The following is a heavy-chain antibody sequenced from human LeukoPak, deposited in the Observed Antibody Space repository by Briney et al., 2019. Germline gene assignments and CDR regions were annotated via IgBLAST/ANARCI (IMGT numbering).Heavy chain of an antibody. V-gene: IGHV3-7*01. CDR2: IKQDGSEK. CDR3: AREPAAWVNMDV. J-gene: IGHJ6*03. CDR1: GFTFSTYG. Sequence: GGSLRLSCAASGFTFSTYGMSWVRQAPGKGLEWVANIKQDGSEKYYVDPVKGRFTISRDNAKNSLYLQMNSLRAEDTAVYYCAREPAAWVNMDVWGKGTTVTVSS. D-gene: IGHD2-2*01.